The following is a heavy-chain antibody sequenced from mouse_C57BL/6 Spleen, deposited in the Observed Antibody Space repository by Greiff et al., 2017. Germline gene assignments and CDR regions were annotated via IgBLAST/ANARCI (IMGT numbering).Heavy chain of an antibody. CDR1: GFTFSDYY. D-gene: IGHD4-1*01. V-gene: IGHV5-16*01. CDR3: AREGVTGTDY. CDR2: INYDGSST. Sequence: EVKLVESEGGLVQPGSSMKLSCTASGFTFSDYYMAWVRQVPEKGLEWVANINYDGSSTYYLDSLKSRFIISRDNAKNILYLQMSSLTSEDTATYYCAREGVTGTDYWGQGTTLTVSS. J-gene: IGHJ2*01.